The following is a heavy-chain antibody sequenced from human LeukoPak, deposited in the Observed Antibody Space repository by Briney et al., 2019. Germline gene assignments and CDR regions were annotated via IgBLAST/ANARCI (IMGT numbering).Heavy chain of an antibody. J-gene: IGHJ3*01. V-gene: IGHV3-23*01. CDR2: VSGSGGST. CDR1: GFTFSRYA. D-gene: IGHD3-10*01. Sequence: GGSLSLSCAASGFTFSRYAMSWVRQAPGKGLEWVSAVSGSGGSTYYADSVKGLFTISRDNSKNTLYLQMNSLRAEDTAVYYCAKRMIRGVNHDAFDLWGQGTMVTVSS. CDR3: AKRMIRGVNHDAFDL.